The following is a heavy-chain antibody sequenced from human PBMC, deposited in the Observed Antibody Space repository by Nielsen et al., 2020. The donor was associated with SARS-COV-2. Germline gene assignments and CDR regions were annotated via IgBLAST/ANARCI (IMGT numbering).Heavy chain of an antibody. CDR1: GFTFSSYG. Sequence: GGSLRLSCAASGFTFSSYGMHWVRQAQGKGLEWVEVISYDGSNKYYADSVKGRFTISRDNSKNTLYLQMNSLRAEDTAVYYCAKSAPTHDWLFDYWGQGTLVTVSS. CDR2: ISYDGSNK. J-gene: IGHJ4*02. CDR3: AKSAPTHDWLFDY. D-gene: IGHD3-9*01. V-gene: IGHV3-30*18.